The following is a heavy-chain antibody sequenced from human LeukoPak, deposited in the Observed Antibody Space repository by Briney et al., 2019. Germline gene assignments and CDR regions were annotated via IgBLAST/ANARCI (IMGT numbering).Heavy chain of an antibody. D-gene: IGHD3-10*01. J-gene: IGHJ3*02. Sequence: TGGSLRLSCAASGFTFSSYSMNWVRQAPGKGLEWVSSISSSSSYIYYADSVKGRFTISRDNAKNSLYLQMNSLRAEDTAVYCCARASWFGELNDAFDIWGQGTMVTVSS. CDR2: ISSSSSYI. CDR1: GFTFSSYS. CDR3: ARASWFGELNDAFDI. V-gene: IGHV3-21*01.